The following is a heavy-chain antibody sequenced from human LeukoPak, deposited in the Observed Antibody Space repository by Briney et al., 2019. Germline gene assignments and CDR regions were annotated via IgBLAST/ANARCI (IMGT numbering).Heavy chain of an antibody. CDR2: ISGSGRST. Sequence: HPGGSLRLSCAASGFTFSDYAMSWVRQAPGKGLDWVSTISGSGRSTSYADSVKGRFTISRDNSKNTLYLQMNSLRAEDTAVYYCAKIKYGGDTYGRVEDWGQGTLVTVSS. CDR1: GFTFSDYA. J-gene: IGHJ4*02. D-gene: IGHD5-18*01. CDR3: AKIKYGGDTYGRVED. V-gene: IGHV3-23*01.